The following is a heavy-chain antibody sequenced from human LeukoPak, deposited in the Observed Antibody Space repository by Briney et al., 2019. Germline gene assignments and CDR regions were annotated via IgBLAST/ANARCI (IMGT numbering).Heavy chain of an antibody. V-gene: IGHV4-34*01. D-gene: IGHD6-19*01. CDR2: INHSGST. J-gene: IGHJ1*01. CDR3: ARVLRSSGRGFQH. CDR1: GGSFSGYY. Sequence: SETLSLTCAVYGGSFSGYYWSWIRQPPGKGLEWIGEINHSGSTNYNPSLKSRVTISVDTSKNQFSLKLSSVTAADTAVYYCARVLRSSGRGFQHWGQGTLVTVSS.